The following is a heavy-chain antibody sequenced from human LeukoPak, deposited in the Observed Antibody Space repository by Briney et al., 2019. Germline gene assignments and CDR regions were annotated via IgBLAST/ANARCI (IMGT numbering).Heavy chain of an antibody. CDR2: IYPGDSDT. J-gene: IGHJ3*02. V-gene: IGHV5-51*01. Sequence: GESLKISCKSSGYSFTSYWIGWVREMPGKGLEWMGIIYPGDSDTRYSPSFQGQVTISADKSISTAYLQWSSLKASDTAMYYCARPRAVAGRGAFDIWGQGTMVTVSS. CDR3: ARPRAVAGRGAFDI. CDR1: GYSFTSYW. D-gene: IGHD6-19*01.